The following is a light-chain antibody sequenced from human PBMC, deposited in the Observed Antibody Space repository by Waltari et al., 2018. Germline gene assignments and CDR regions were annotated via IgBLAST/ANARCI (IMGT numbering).Light chain of an antibody. CDR3: QQANSFPLT. J-gene: IGKJ4*01. CDR2: GAS. CDR1: QAIRDW. V-gene: IGKV1-12*01. Sequence: DIQMPQSPSSVSASVGDRVTITCRASQAIRDWLVWYQQKPGRAPNLLMYGASTLRSGVPSRFSGSGSGTDFTLTIDSLQPEDFATYFCQQANSFPLTFGGGTKV.